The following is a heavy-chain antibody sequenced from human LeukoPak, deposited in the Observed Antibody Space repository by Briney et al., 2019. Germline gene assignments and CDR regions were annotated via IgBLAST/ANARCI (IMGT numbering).Heavy chain of an antibody. D-gene: IGHD6-19*01. V-gene: IGHV1-18*01. CDR2: ISAYNGNT. CDR1: GYTFTSYG. Sequence: GASVKVSCKASGYTFTSYGISWVRQAPGQGLEWVGWISAYNGNTNYAQKLRGRVTMTTDTSTSTAYMELRSLRSDDTAVYYCARAAAGVAVAGVFDYWGQGTLVTVSS. J-gene: IGHJ4*02. CDR3: ARAAAGVAVAGVFDY.